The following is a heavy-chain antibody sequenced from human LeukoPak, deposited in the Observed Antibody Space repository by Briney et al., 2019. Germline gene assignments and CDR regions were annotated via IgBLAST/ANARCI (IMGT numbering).Heavy chain of an antibody. D-gene: IGHD3-22*01. CDR3: ARDYDSRGYPPTRYFDL. CDR1: GGSISSHY. CDR2: IYYSGST. Sequence: SETLSLTCTVSGGSISSHYWSWIRQPPGKGLEWIGYIYYSGSTNYNPSLKSRVTISVDTSKNQFSLKLSSVTAADTAVYYCARDYDSRGYPPTRYFDLWGRGTLVTVSS. J-gene: IGHJ2*01. V-gene: IGHV4-59*11.